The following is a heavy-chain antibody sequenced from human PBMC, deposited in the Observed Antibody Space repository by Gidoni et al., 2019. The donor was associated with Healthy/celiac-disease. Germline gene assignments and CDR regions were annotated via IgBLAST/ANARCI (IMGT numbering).Heavy chain of an antibody. CDR1: GFTFSSYG. D-gene: IGHD2-2*01. Sequence: GRSLRLSCAASGFTFSSYGMHWVRQAPGKGLEWVAVISYDGSNKYYADSVKGRFTISRDNSKNTLYLQMNSLRAEDTAVYYCAKDLNIVVVPAAPYFDYWGQGTLVTVSS. CDR3: AKDLNIVVVPAAPYFDY. J-gene: IGHJ4*02. V-gene: IGHV3-30*18. CDR2: ISYDGSNK.